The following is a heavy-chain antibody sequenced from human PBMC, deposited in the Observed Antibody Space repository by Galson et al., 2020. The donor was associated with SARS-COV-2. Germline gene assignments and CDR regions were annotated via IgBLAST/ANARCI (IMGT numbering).Heavy chain of an antibody. V-gene: IGHV4-30-2*01. J-gene: IGHJ4*02. CDR3: ARAGPPYGSGEDLDY. CDR2: TYPSRST. CDR1: GGSISSGGYS. Sequence: SETLSLTCAVSGGSISSGGYSWSWIRQPPGKGLEWIGYTYPSRSTYYNPSLKSRVTISVDRSKNQFSLKLSSVTAADTAVYYCARAGPPYGSGEDLDYWGQGTLVTVSS. D-gene: IGHD3-10*01.